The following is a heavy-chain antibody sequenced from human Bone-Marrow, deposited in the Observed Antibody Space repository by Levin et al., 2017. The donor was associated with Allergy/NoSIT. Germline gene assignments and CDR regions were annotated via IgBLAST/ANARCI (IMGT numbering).Heavy chain of an antibody. CDR2: ISYDGSNK. CDR3: ARGSGYYDSSGYSRSLNWFDP. CDR1: GFTFSSYA. Sequence: GGSLRLSCAASGFTFSSYAMHWVRQAPGKGLEWVAVISYDGSNKYYADSVKGRFTISRDNSKNTLYLQMNSLRAEDTAVYYCARGSGYYDSSGYSRSLNWFDPWGQGTLVTVSS. J-gene: IGHJ5*02. V-gene: IGHV3-30-3*01. D-gene: IGHD3-22*01.